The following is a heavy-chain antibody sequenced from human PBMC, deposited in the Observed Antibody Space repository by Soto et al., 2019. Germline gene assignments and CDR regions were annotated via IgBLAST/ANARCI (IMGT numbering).Heavy chain of an antibody. Sequence: ASVKVSCKASGYTFTSYGIRWVRQAPGQGLEWMGWISAYNGNTNYAQKLQGRVTMTTDTSTSTAYMELRSLRSDDTAVYYCARGTDYYDSSGYPLALVYWGQGTLVTVSS. J-gene: IGHJ4*02. CDR2: ISAYNGNT. CDR1: GYTFTSYG. D-gene: IGHD3-22*01. CDR3: ARGTDYYDSSGYPLALVY. V-gene: IGHV1-18*01.